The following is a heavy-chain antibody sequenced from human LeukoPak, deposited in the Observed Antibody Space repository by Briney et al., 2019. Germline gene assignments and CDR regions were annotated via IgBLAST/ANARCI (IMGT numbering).Heavy chain of an antibody. V-gene: IGHV3-30*02. D-gene: IGHD3-22*01. CDR2: IWYDGSNK. CDR3: AKDQPYGYYDSTLDY. Sequence: PGGSLRLSCAASGFTFSNHGMHWVRQAPGKGLEWVAVIWYDGSNKYYADSVKGRFTISRDNSKNTLYLQMNSLRAEDTAVYYCAKDQPYGYYDSTLDYWGQGTLVTVSS. J-gene: IGHJ4*02. CDR1: GFTFSNHG.